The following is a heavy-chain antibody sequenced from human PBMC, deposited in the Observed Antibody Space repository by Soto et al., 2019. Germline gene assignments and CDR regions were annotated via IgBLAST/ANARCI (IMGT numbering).Heavy chain of an antibody. CDR3: ARGVTTMVRGAKTPFDP. Sequence: SETLSLTCAVYGGSFSGYYWSWIRQPPGKGLEWIGEINHSGSTNYNPSLKSRVTISVDTSKNQFSLKLSSVTAADTAVYYCARGVTTMVRGAKTPFDPWGQGTLVTVSS. CDR2: INHSGST. CDR1: GGSFSGYY. D-gene: IGHD3-10*01. J-gene: IGHJ5*02. V-gene: IGHV4-34*01.